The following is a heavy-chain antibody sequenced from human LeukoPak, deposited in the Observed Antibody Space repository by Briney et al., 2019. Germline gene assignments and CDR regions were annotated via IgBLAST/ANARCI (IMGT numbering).Heavy chain of an antibody. V-gene: IGHV3-30*18. CDR2: ISYDGSNK. CDR1: GFTFSSYG. D-gene: IGHD4-23*01. CDR3: AKDRAGVTTLDYFDY. Sequence: GGSLRLSCAASGFTFSSYGMHWVRQAPGKGLEWVAVISYDGSNKYYADSVKGRFTISRDNSKNTLYLQMNSLRAEDTAVYYCAKDRAGVTTLDYFDYWGQGTLVTVSS. J-gene: IGHJ4*02.